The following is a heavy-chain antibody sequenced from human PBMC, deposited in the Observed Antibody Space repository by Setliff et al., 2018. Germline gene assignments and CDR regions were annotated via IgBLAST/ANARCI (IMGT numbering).Heavy chain of an antibody. Sequence: GGSLRLSCAASGFNFRNSAMNWVRQAPGKGLEWISYININVDSIYYADPVKGRFTISRDNSENTLYLQMNSLRAEDTAKYYCAKDGTEQLVVYHYHYMDVWGKGTTVTVSS. J-gene: IGHJ6*03. CDR2: ININVDSI. V-gene: IGHV3-23*01. D-gene: IGHD6-13*01. CDR3: AKDGTEQLVVYHYHYMDV. CDR1: GFNFRNSA.